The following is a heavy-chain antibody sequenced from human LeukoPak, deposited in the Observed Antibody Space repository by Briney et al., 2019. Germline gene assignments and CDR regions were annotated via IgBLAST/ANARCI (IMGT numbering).Heavy chain of an antibody. CDR2: ISYEGNHI. Sequence: GGSLRLFCAASGFTFSSFAVQWVRRAPGKGREGVAVISYEGNHIFYAVSVKGRLTISRENCKHTLYLQMHSLTTEDTAVYYFARCGGDCYTSTQRFDYWGQGTLVTVSS. J-gene: IGHJ4*02. D-gene: IGHD2-21*02. CDR3: ARCGGDCYTSTQRFDY. V-gene: IGHV3-30*04. CDR1: GFTFSSFA.